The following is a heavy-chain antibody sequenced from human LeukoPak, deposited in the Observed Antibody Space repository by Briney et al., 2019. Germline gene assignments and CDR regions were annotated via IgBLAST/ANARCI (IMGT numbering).Heavy chain of an antibody. J-gene: IGHJ4*02. CDR3: AREEYGDHLW. Sequence: SGGSLRLSCAASGFTFTSYRMSWVRQAPGKGLEWVANIKQDGSEKYYVDSVKGRFTISRDNAKNSLYLQMNSLRAEDTAVYYCAREEYGDHLWWGQGTLVTVSS. CDR2: IKQDGSEK. CDR1: GFTFTSYR. D-gene: IGHD4-17*01. V-gene: IGHV3-7*01.